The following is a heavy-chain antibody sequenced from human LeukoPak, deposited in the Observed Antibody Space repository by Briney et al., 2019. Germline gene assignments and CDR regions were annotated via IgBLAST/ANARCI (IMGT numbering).Heavy chain of an antibody. J-gene: IGHJ4*02. CDR3: AKDRTRQAY. D-gene: IGHD3-3*01. Sequence: GGSLRLSYAASGFTFHNYWLSWVRQTPGKGLEGVANIKEDGSDKYYVDSLKGRFTISRDNAKNSLYLQMNSLRAEDTAVYYCAKDRTRQAYWGQGTLVTVSS. CDR1: GFTFHNYW. CDR2: IKEDGSDK. V-gene: IGHV3-7*03.